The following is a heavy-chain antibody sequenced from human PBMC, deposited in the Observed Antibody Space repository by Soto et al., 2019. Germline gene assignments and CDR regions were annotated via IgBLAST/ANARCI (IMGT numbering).Heavy chain of an antibody. CDR1: GGCISPYF. J-gene: IGHJ6*02. CDR3: ARGTRATQYYDYFYGVDV. Sequence: SETLSLTCGGSGGCISPYFWTWVRQAPGKGLEWIGYISYSGSTNYNPSLKSRLTIVLSTSKKQFSQKLTSVTAADTAVYDGARGTRATQYYDYFYGVDVWGQGTTVTVS. CDR2: ISYSGST. V-gene: IGHV4-59*01.